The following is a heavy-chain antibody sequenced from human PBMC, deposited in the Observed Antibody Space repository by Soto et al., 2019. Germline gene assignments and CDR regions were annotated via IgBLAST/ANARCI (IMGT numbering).Heavy chain of an antibody. D-gene: IGHD3-9*01. J-gene: IGHJ4*02. CDR3: AKLEGLATIAYYFAF. CDR1: GGSISSSSYY. V-gene: IGHV4-39*01. Sequence: QLQLQESGPGLVKPSEALSLTCSVSGGSISSSSYYWGWIRQPPGKGLKWIGSIYYSGSTYYNPPIKNRGPISIDKSKNQFTMKLSSLTASDTAVYYCAKLEGLATIAYYFAFWGQGTLVTVSS. CDR2: IYYSGST.